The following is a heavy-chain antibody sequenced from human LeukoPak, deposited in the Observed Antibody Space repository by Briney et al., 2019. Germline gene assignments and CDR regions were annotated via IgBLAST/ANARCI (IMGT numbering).Heavy chain of an antibody. CDR3: ARQQQQLWYD. D-gene: IGHD5-18*01. V-gene: IGHV3-33*03. J-gene: IGHJ4*02. CDR1: GFTFRSYA. CDR2: IWYDGSNK. Sequence: GGSLRLSCAASGFTFRSYAMYWVRQAPGKGLEWVTIIWYDGSNKNYADSVKGRFTISRDNAKNSLYLQMNSLRAEDTAVYFCARQQQQLWYDWGQGTLVTVSS.